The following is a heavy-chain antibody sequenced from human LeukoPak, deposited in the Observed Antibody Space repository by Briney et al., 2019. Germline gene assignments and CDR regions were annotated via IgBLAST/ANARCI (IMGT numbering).Heavy chain of an antibody. V-gene: IGHV3-23*01. D-gene: IGHD3-10*01. CDR2: ISGSGGST. CDR1: GFTLSSYA. J-gene: IGHJ4*02. Sequence: GGSLRLSCAASGFTLSSYAMSWVRQAPGKGLEWVSAISGSGGSTYYADSVKGRFTISRDNSKNTLYLQMNSLRAEDTAVYYCAKSGGIWFGELAQYYFDYWGQGTLVTVSS. CDR3: AKSGGIWFGELAQYYFDY.